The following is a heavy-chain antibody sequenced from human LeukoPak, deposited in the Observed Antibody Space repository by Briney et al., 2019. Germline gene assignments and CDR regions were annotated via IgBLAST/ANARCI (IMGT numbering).Heavy chain of an antibody. D-gene: IGHD3-9*01. Sequence: GGSLRLSCAASGFTFNTFAMHWVRQGPGKGLEWVALISYDGTNNFYADSVKGRFTICRDNSENTLYLQMSSLRVEDTAIYYCAKAFFDISWNWFAPWGQGTLVTVSS. CDR1: GFTFNTFA. CDR3: AKAFFDISWNWFAP. CDR2: ISYDGTNN. V-gene: IGHV3-30*18. J-gene: IGHJ5*02.